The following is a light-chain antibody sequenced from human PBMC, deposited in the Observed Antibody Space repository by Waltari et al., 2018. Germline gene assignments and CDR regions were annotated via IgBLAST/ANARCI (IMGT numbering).Light chain of an antibody. CDR1: QSVSRSY. Sequence: EIVLTQSPGTLSLSPGERATLSCRASQSVSRSYLTWYQQKPGQAPRLLIYSTSNRATGIPDRFRGGGSGTDFTLTISRLDPEDFAGYYCQHYSHSPPVFTFGGGTKVEIK. CDR3: QHYSHSPPVFT. V-gene: IGKV3-20*01. CDR2: STS. J-gene: IGKJ4*01.